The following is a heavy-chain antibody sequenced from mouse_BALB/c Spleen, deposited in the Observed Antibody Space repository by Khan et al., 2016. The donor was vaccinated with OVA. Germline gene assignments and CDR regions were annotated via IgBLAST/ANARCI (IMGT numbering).Heavy chain of an antibody. Sequence: VQLQESGAELAKPGASVKMSCKASGYTFTSYWMHWVKQRPGQGLEWIGYINPSTGYNEYNQKFKDKATLTADKSSSTAYMQLSSLTSDECAVYYCERGGYGSFAYWGKGTLVTVSA. CDR1: GYTFTSYW. D-gene: IGHD2-2*01. CDR3: ERGGYGSFAY. V-gene: IGHV1-7*01. J-gene: IGHJ3*01. CDR2: INPSTGYN.